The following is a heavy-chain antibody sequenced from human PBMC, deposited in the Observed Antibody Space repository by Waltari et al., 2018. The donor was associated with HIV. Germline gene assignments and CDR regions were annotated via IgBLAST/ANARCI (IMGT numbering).Heavy chain of an antibody. CDR3: VRGNGWYGPYYFDY. Sequence: EVEMVESGGGSVQTGGSLRLSCAASGFAFRRLDMHWVRQAMGKSPEWVSAIGAAGDTYYPKSVKGRFTVSRENGKNSLYLQMNNLRVDDAAMYYCVRGNGWYGPYYFDYWGRGTLVTVSS. J-gene: IGHJ4*02. CDR1: GFAFRRLD. CDR2: IGAAGDT. D-gene: IGHD6-19*01. V-gene: IGHV3-13*01.